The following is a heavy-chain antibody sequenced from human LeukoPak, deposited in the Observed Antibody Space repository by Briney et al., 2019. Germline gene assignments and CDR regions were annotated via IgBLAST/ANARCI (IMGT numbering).Heavy chain of an antibody. D-gene: IGHD2-2*01. CDR3: ARREYQTAADY. CDR2: ISNDGSIK. J-gene: IGHJ4*02. V-gene: IGHV3-30-3*01. Sequence: GGSLRLSCAASGFTFSSYAMHWVRQAPGKGLEWVAVISNDGSIKYYADSVKGRFTISRDNSKNTLYLQMNSLRAEDTAVYYCARREYQTAADYWGQGTLVTVSS. CDR1: GFTFSSYA.